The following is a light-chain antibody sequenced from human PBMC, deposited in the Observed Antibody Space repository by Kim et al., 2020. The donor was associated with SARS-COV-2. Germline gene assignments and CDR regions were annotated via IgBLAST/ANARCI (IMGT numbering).Light chain of an antibody. CDR1: QSISSW. CDR3: QQYKTAEYI. V-gene: IGKV1-5*01. Sequence: DIQMTQSPSTLSASVGDRVTIACRASQSISSWLAWYQQKPGQAPKLLIYDASSLASGVPSRFSGSGSGTEFTLTISSLQPDDFASYYCQQYKTAEYILGQETKLE. CDR2: DAS. J-gene: IGKJ2*01.